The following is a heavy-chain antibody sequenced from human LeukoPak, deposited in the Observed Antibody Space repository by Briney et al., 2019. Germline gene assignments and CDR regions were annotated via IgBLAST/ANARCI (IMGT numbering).Heavy chain of an antibody. CDR2: IYYSGST. CDR1: GGSISSYY. D-gene: IGHD3-10*01. CDR3: ARQSRYYGSGSYKYKGGPRYNWFDP. Sequence: SETLSLTCTVSGGSISSYYWSWIRQPPGKGLEWIGYIYYSGSTNYNPSLKSRVTISVDTSKNQFSLKLSSVTAADTAVYYCARQSRYYGSGSYKYKGGPRYNWFDPWGQGTLVTVSS. V-gene: IGHV4-59*01. J-gene: IGHJ5*02.